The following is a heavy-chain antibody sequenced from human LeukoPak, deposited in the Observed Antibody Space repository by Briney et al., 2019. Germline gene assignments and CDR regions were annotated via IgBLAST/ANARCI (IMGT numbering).Heavy chain of an antibody. Sequence: GGSLRLSCAASGFTFSSYGMHWVRQAPGKGLEWVAVIWYDGSNKYYADSVKGRFTISRDNSKNTLYLQMNSLRAEDTAVYYCARDNTMSSGWYDYWGQGTLVTVSS. V-gene: IGHV3-33*01. J-gene: IGHJ4*02. D-gene: IGHD6-19*01. CDR3: ARDNTMSSGWYDY. CDR2: IWYDGSNK. CDR1: GFTFSSYG.